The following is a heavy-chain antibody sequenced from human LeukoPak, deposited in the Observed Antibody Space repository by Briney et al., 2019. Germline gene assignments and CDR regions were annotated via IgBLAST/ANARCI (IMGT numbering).Heavy chain of an antibody. CDR1: GFTLSDYY. CDR3: ARVGSRYYCYYYMEV. Sequence: VGSLRLSRAASGFTLSDYYMSWIRQAPGKGVECVSYIYSSGRTIYYAHSLKGRFTLSRDNAKNSLYLQMNSLRAEGNGVLYVARVGSRYYCYYYMEVSG. CDR2: IYSSGRTI. V-gene: IGHV3-11*01. J-gene: IGHJ6*03. D-gene: IGHD3-10*01.